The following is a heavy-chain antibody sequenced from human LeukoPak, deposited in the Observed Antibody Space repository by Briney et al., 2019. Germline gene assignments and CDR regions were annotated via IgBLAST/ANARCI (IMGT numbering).Heavy chain of an antibody. Sequence: GGSLRLSCAASGFTFSSYEMNWVRQAPGKGLEWVSFISTSGSTKYYADSVKGRFTISRDNAKNSLYLQMNSLRAEDTAVYYCARDRDPGYNDSSGYRRVNAFDIWGQGTMVTVSS. V-gene: IGHV3-48*03. D-gene: IGHD3-22*01. CDR3: ARDRDPGYNDSSGYRRVNAFDI. J-gene: IGHJ3*02. CDR1: GFTFSSYE. CDR2: ISTSGSTK.